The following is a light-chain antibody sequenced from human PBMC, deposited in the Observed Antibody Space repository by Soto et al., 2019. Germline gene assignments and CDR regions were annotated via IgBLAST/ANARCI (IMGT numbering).Light chain of an antibody. CDR1: ISDVGGYNY. Sequence: QSALTQPASVSGSLGQSITISCTGTISDVGGYNYVSWYQQHPGEVPKLLIYEVTYRPSGVSARFSGSKSGSTASLTISGLQAEDEADYFCSSYSTTTTPHVLFGGGTKLTVL. CDR3: SSYSTTTTPHVL. J-gene: IGLJ2*01. V-gene: IGLV2-14*01. CDR2: EVT.